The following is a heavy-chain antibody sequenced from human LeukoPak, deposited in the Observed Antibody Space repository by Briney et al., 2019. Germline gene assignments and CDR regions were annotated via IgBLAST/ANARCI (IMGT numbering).Heavy chain of an antibody. J-gene: IGHJ6*03. CDR1: GGTFNNSA. V-gene: IGHV1-69*05. D-gene: IGHD3-10*01. CDR3: ARGPLWFGELLRVHYYYYYYMDV. CDR2: IIPFSGTG. Sequence: ASVKVSCKASGGTFNNSAINWVRQAPGQGLEWMGRIIPFSGTGNYAQKFQGRVTMTRNTPISTAYMELSSLRSEGTAVYYCARGPLWFGELLRVHYYYYYYMDVWGKGTTVTVSS.